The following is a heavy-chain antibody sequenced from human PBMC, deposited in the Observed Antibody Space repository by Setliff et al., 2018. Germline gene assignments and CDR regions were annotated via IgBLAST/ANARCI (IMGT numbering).Heavy chain of an antibody. CDR3: ARQPMDTIMVTFDY. V-gene: IGHV1-18*01. Sequence: ASVKVSCKASGYAFGSSGISWVRQAPGQGLEWMGWISGYNGYTVYAQKLQGRVTLTTDTSTGTAYMELSSLRSDDTAVYYCARQPMDTIMVTFDYWGQGILVTVSS. CDR1: GYAFGSSG. J-gene: IGHJ4*02. D-gene: IGHD5-12*01. CDR2: ISGYNGYT.